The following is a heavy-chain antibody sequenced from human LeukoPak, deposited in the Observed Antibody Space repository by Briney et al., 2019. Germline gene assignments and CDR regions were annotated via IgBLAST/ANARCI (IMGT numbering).Heavy chain of an antibody. CDR1: GGSFSGYY. Sequence: SETLSLTCAVYGGSFSGYYWSWIRQPPGKGLEWIGEINHSGSTNYNPSLKSRVTISVDTSKNQFSLKLSSVTAADTAVYYCARKLRYSSSWYRSYYFDYWGQGTLVTVCS. CDR2: INHSGST. D-gene: IGHD6-13*01. V-gene: IGHV4-34*01. J-gene: IGHJ4*02. CDR3: ARKLRYSSSWYRSYYFDY.